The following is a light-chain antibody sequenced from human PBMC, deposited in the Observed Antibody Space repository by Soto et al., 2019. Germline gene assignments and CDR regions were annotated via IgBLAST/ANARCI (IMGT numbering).Light chain of an antibody. V-gene: IGKV3-20*01. CDR3: QQYGHSPWT. J-gene: IGKJ1*01. CDR1: QSVSNNY. CDR2: GAS. Sequence: EIVLTQSPGTLSLSPGERATLSCRASQSVSNNYLAWYQQKPGQAPRLLIYGASNRATGIPDRFSGSGSGTGFTLAISRLEPEDFAVYYCQQYGHSPWTFGQGTKVDIK.